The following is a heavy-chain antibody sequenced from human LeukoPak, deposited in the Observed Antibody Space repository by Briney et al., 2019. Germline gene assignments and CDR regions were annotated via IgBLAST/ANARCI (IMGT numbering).Heavy chain of an antibody. CDR2: IYYSGST. CDR1: GGSISSYY. Sequence: SGTLSLTCTVSGGSISSYYWSWIRQPPGKGLEWIGYIYYSGSTNYNPSLKSRVTISVDTSKNQFPLKLSSVTAADTAVYYCARGYDFWSGANWFGPWGQGTLVTVSS. CDR3: ARGYDFWSGANWFGP. V-gene: IGHV4-59*01. J-gene: IGHJ5*02. D-gene: IGHD3-3*01.